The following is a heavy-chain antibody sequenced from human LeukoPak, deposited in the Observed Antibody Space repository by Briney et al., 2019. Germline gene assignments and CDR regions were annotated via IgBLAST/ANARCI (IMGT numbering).Heavy chain of an antibody. CDR2: ISSSSSYI. D-gene: IGHD2-2*01. Sequence: GGSLRLSCAASGFTFSSYSMNWVRQAPGKGLEWVSSISSSSSYIYYADSVKGRFTISRDNAKNSLYLQMNSLRAEDTAVYYCARVGLCSSTGCEHYSRGYMDVWGKGTTVTVSS. J-gene: IGHJ6*03. V-gene: IGHV3-21*01. CDR1: GFTFSSYS. CDR3: ARVGLCSSTGCEHYSRGYMDV.